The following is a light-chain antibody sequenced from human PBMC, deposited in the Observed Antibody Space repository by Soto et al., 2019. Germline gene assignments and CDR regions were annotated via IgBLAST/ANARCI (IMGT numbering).Light chain of an antibody. CDR1: QSISTY. CDR2: AAS. CDR3: QQTYITPLT. V-gene: IGKV1-39*01. Sequence: DIQMTQSPSSLSASVGDRVTITCRASQSISTYLNWYQQKPGKAPKLLIYAASSLQRGVPSRFSGSGSGTDFTLTISNLRPEDFATYYCQQTYITPLTFGGGTKVDIK. J-gene: IGKJ4*01.